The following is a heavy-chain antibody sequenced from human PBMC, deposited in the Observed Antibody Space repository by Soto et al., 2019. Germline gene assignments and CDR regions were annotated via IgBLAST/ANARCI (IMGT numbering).Heavy chain of an antibody. Sequence: PSETLSLTSSVSGGSISGSYWSWIRQPPGKTLEWIGYIYHSGTTTYNPSLKSRVSISVDTSKNQFSLRLTSVIAADTAVYYCARDMPYAAGSLAGCDYWGQGILVTVSS. J-gene: IGHJ4*02. D-gene: IGHD1-26*01. CDR3: ARDMPYAAGSLAGCDY. CDR2: IYHSGTT. CDR1: GGSISGSY. V-gene: IGHV4-59*01.